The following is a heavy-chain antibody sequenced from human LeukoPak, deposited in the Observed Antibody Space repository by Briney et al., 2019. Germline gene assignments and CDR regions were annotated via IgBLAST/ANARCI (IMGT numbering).Heavy chain of an antibody. V-gene: IGHV4-59*12. J-gene: IGHJ4*02. D-gene: IGHD3-9*01. CDR3: ARFYDILTGYQTPVVDY. CDR1: GGSISSYY. Sequence: SETLSLTCTVSGGSISSYYWSWIRQPPGKGLEWIGYIYYSGSTNYNPSLKSRVTISVDTSKNQFSLKLSSVTAADTAVYYCARFYDILTGYQTPVVDYWGQGTLVTVSS. CDR2: IYYSGST.